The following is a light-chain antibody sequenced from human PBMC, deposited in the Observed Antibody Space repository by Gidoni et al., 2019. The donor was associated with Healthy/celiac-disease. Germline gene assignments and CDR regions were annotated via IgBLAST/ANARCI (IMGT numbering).Light chain of an antibody. Sequence: DIQMTQSPSTLSASVGDRVTITCRARQTISNWLAWYPQKPGNAPKVLIYKASSLESGVPSRFSGSGSGTEFTLTISSLQPDDFATYYCQHYNSYSLTFGQGTRLEI. CDR3: QHYNSYSLT. CDR2: KAS. J-gene: IGKJ5*01. CDR1: QTISNW. V-gene: IGKV1-5*03.